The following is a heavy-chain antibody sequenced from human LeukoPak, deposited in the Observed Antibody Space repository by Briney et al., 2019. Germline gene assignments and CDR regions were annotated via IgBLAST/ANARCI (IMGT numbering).Heavy chain of an antibody. J-gene: IGHJ5*02. Sequence: SGGSLRPSCAPSGFTFNDYYMSWIRQAPERGLEWLSYINIGGTNTHYADSVKGRFTISRDNAKKSLYLEMNNLRAEDTAVYYCATDGAGFDTWGQGVLVTVSS. CDR2: INIGGTNT. CDR3: ATDGAGFDT. V-gene: IGHV3-11*01. CDR1: GFTFNDYY.